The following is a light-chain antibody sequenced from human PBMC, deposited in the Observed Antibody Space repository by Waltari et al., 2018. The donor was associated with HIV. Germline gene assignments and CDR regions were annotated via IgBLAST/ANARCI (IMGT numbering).Light chain of an antibody. J-gene: IGLJ3*02. CDR3: QSADSTGTYWM. CDR1: SLPKQY. V-gene: IGLV3-25*03. CDR2: KDA. Sequence: SYEVTQPPSVSVFPGQTARITCSGDSLPKQYAYWYQKKEGQAPVLVIYKDAEGRSGVPERFSGSSSGKTVTLTISGVQAEDEADYYCQSADSTGTYWMFGGGTTVTVL.